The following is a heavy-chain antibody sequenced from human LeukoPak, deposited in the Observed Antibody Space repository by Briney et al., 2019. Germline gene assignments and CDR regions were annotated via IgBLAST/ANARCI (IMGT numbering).Heavy chain of an antibody. J-gene: IGHJ4*02. V-gene: IGHV1-18*01. CDR2: ISVYNVNT. CDR1: GYAFTDYG. D-gene: IGHD3-3*01. CDR3: ARDEIFGVGTHSDY. Sequence: ASVKVSCKTSGYAFTDYGISWVRQAPGQGLEWMGWISVYNVNTNYAQKFQGRVTMTRDTSTNTVYMELTSLTSDDTAVYFCARDEIFGVGTHSDYWGQGTLVVVSS.